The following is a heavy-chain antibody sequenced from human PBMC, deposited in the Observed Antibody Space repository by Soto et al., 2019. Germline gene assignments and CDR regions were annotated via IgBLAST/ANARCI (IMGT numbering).Heavy chain of an antibody. D-gene: IGHD1-26*01. CDR2: IWYDGSNK. J-gene: IGHJ6*02. V-gene: IGHV3-33*01. CDR3: ARMIWDDDYYYYGMDV. CDR1: GFTFSSYG. Sequence: QVQLVESGGGVVQPGRSLRLSCAASGFTFSSYGMHWVRQAPGKGLEWVAVIWYDGSNKYYADSVKGRFTISRDNSKNTLYLQMNSLRAEDTAVYYCARMIWDDDYYYYGMDVWGQGTTVTVSS.